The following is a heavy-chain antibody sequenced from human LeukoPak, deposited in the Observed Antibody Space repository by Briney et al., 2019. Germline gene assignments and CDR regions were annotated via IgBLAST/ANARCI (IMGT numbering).Heavy chain of an antibody. V-gene: IGHV1-18*01. CDR1: GYTFTNYD. J-gene: IGHJ6*03. CDR3: ATDHRQSSSSSYYYYMDV. Sequence: ASVKVSCKASGYTFTNYDISWVRQAPGQGLEWMGWISPYNGNTNYAQKFQGRVTMTTHTSTSTAYMELRSLRSDDTAVYCCATDHRQSSSSSYYYYMDVWGTGTTVTVSS. CDR2: ISPYNGNT. D-gene: IGHD6-6*01.